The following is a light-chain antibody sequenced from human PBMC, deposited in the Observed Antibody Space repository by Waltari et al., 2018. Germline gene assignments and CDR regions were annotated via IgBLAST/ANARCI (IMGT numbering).Light chain of an antibody. V-gene: IGKV3-11*01. CDR1: QGVSSD. Sequence: EIVLTQSPATLSLSPGERATLPCRPSQGVSSDLAWYQQKPGQAPRPLIYDASTRATGIPDRFSGSGSGTDFTLTISALEPEDFAVYYCQQRINWARLTFGGGTKVEIK. J-gene: IGKJ4*01. CDR3: QQRINWARLT. CDR2: DAS.